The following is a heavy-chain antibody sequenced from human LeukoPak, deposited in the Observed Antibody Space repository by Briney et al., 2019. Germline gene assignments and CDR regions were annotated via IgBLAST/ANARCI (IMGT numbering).Heavy chain of an antibody. V-gene: IGHV3-48*01. CDR1: GFTFSSYS. CDR2: ISSSSITI. D-gene: IGHD6-13*01. CDR3: ARDGTGVDY. J-gene: IGHJ4*02. Sequence: GGSLRLSCAASGFTFSSYSMNWVRQAPGKGLERVSYISSSSITIYYADSVKGQFTISRDNAKNSLYLQMNSLRAEDTAVYYCARDGTGVDYWGQGTLVTVSS.